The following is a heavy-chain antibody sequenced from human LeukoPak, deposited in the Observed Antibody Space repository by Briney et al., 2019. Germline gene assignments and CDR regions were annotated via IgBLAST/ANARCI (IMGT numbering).Heavy chain of an antibody. V-gene: IGHV3-48*04. J-gene: IGHJ4*02. Sequence: GGSLRLSCVVSGFTFSYYSMNWVRQAPGKGLEWVSYISSSGSTIYYADSVKGRFTISRDNAKNSLYLQMNSLRAEDTAVYYCARARSDVWGSYYVYWGQGTLVTVSS. CDR1: GFTFSYYS. CDR3: ARARSDVWGSYYVY. D-gene: IGHD3-16*01. CDR2: ISSSGSTI.